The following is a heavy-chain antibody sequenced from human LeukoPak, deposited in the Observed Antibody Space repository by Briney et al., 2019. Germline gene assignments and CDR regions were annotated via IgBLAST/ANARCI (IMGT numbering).Heavy chain of an antibody. Sequence: GASVKVSCKASTYTFTDNSIHWVRQAPGQGPQWMGWINPNSGDTHYARNFQDRVTLTRDTSLSTAYVELTSLRSDDTAMYYCARENSFGSGSYIFDSWGQGTLVTVSS. J-gene: IGHJ4*02. V-gene: IGHV1-2*02. CDR2: INPNSGDT. CDR3: ARENSFGSGSYIFDS. D-gene: IGHD3-10*01. CDR1: TYTFTDNS.